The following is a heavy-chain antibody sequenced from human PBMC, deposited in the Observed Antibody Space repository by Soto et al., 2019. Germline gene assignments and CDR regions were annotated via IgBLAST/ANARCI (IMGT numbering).Heavy chain of an antibody. CDR1: GGSITSDYSC. J-gene: IGHJ4*02. V-gene: IGHV4-30-4*01. D-gene: IGHD7-27*01. CDR3: ARGPSGDKVHY. Sequence: PSETLSLTCTVSGGSITSDYSCWSWIRQPPGEGLEGIGHIFDSGTTYTNPSLRSQVAISLDTSKNHFSLTLSSVTAADTAVYYCARGPSGDKVHYWGQGALVTVS. CDR2: IFDSGTT.